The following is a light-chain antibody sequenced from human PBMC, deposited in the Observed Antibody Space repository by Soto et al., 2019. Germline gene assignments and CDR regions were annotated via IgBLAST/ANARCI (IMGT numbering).Light chain of an antibody. CDR1: QSVRSN. Sequence: EIVMTQSPVTLSVSPGERATLSCRASQSVRSNLAWYQQKPGQAPSLLIYGAFTMATGIPTRFSGTGSGTEFTLTLSTLQSEDFALYYCQQYNDWPLTFGQGTKVEV. J-gene: IGKJ1*01. CDR2: GAF. V-gene: IGKV3-15*01. CDR3: QQYNDWPLT.